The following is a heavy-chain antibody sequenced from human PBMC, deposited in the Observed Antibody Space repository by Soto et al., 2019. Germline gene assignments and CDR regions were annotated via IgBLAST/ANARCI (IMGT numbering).Heavy chain of an antibody. Sequence: QITLKESGPTLVKRTQTLTLTCTFSGFSLSTSGVGVGWIRQPPGKALDWLALIYWDDEKRCTPSLKRRVTITKDTSKNQVVLTVVNMDPVDTATYYCAHRRGSSRAFDYWGQGTLVTVSS. CDR3: AHRRGSSRAFDY. CDR1: GFSLSTSGVG. D-gene: IGHD6-13*01. CDR2: IYWDDEK. V-gene: IGHV2-5*02. J-gene: IGHJ4*02.